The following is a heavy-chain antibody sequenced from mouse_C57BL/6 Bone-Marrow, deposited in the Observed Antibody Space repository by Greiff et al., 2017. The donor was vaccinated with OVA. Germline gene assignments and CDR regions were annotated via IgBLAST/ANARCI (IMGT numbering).Heavy chain of an antibody. CDR2: IDPSDSYT. Sequence: VQLQQPGAELVMPGASVKLSCKASGYTFTSYWMHWVKQRPGQGLEWIGEIDPSDSYTNYNQKFKGKSTLTVDKSSSTAYMQLSSLTSEDSAVYYCARETTVVPDYWGQGTTLTVSS. J-gene: IGHJ2*01. V-gene: IGHV1-69*01. D-gene: IGHD1-1*01. CDR1: GYTFTSYW. CDR3: ARETTVVPDY.